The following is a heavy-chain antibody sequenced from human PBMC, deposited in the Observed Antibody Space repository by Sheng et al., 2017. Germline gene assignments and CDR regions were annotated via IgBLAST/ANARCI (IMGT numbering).Heavy chain of an antibody. D-gene: IGHD3-3*01. CDR3: ARGRGDYDFWSGYSTYYYYGMDV. CDR2: IYHSGST. V-gene: IGHV4-38-2*01. J-gene: IGHJ6*02. CDR1: GYSISSGYY. Sequence: QVQLQESGPGLVKPSETLSLTCAVSGYSISSGYYWGWIRQPPGKGLEWIGSIYHSGSTYYNPSLKSRVTMSVDTSKNQFSLKLSSVTAADTAVYYCARGRGDYDFWSGYSTYYYYGMDVWGQGTTVTVSS.